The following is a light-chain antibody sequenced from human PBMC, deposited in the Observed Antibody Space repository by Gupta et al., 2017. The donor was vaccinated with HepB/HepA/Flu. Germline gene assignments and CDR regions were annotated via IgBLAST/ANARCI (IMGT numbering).Light chain of an antibody. CDR1: KLGDKY. V-gene: IGLV3-1*01. J-gene: IGLJ1*01. CDR3: QAWDSSTGGV. CDR2: KDS. Sequence: SYELPQPPSVSVSPGQTASITCSGDKLGDKYACWYQQKPGQSPVLVIYKDSKRPSGIPERFSGSNSGNTATLTISGTKAMDEADYYCQAWDSSTGGVFGTGTKVTVL.